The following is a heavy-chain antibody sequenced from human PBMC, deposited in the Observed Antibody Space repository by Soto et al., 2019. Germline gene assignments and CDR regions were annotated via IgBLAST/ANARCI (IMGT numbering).Heavy chain of an antibody. Sequence: GGSLRLSCAASGFTFSSYGMHWVRQAPGKGLEWVAVIWYDGSNKYYADSVKGRFTISRDNSKNTLYLQMNSLRAEDTAVYYCAREGWGRFLDGSVSNYYYYMDVWGKGTTVTVSS. D-gene: IGHD3-3*01. CDR2: IWYDGSNK. V-gene: IGHV3-33*01. CDR3: AREGWGRFLDGSVSNYYYYMDV. J-gene: IGHJ6*03. CDR1: GFTFSSYG.